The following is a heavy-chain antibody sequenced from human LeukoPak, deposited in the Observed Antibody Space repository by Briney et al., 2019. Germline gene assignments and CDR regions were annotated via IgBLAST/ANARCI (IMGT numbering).Heavy chain of an antibody. CDR2: IIPIFGTA. CDR1: GGTFSSYA. J-gene: IGHJ5*02. V-gene: IGHV1-69*01. D-gene: IGHD3-9*01. Sequence: GSSVKVSCKASGGTFSSYAISWVRQAPGQGLEWMGGIIPIFGTANYAQKFQGRLTITADESTSTAYMELSSLTSEDTAVYYCTRDPSVDYDLLSHWFDPWGQGTLVTVSS. CDR3: TRDPSVDYDLLSHWFDP.